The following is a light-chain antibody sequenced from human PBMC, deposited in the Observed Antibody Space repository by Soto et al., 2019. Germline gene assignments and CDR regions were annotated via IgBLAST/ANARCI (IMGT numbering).Light chain of an antibody. CDR2: AAS. CDR3: QQYNNWHPWT. V-gene: IGKV3-15*01. Sequence: EILMTQSPSTLTVSPGERATLSCRASQSVSTKLAWYQQKPGQAPRLLILAASTRATDIPARFSGSGSGTEFTLTISSLQYEDFAVYYCQQYNNWHPWTFGQGTKVDIK. CDR1: QSVSTK. J-gene: IGKJ1*01.